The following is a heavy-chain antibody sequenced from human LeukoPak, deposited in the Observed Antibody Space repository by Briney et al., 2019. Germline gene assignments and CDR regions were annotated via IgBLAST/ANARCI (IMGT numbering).Heavy chain of an antibody. CDR3: ARRAYGSGSYYYDY. Sequence: PSETLSLTCTVSGGSASPYYWNWIRQPPGKGLEWIGYFHYSGNTNYNPSLKSRVTISADTSTNYFSLRLNSVTAADTAVYYCARRAYGSGSYYYDYWGQGILVTVSS. J-gene: IGHJ4*02. V-gene: IGHV4-59*08. CDR1: GGSASPYY. CDR2: FHYSGNT. D-gene: IGHD3-10*01.